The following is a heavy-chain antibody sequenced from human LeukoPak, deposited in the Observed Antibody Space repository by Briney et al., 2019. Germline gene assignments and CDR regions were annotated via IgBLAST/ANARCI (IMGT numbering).Heavy chain of an antibody. V-gene: IGHV4-59*01. J-gene: IGHJ6*03. D-gene: IGHD1-1*01. Sequence: SETLSLTCTVSGGSISDYFWSWIRQPPGKGLEWVGYVFYNGSTNYNPSLKSRVTISIDTSRIRFSLRLSSVTAADTAVYYCARDGETGTTGHYYYYYMDVWGKGTTVTVSS. CDR3: ARDGETGTTGHYYYYYMDV. CDR1: GGSISDYF. CDR2: VFYNGST.